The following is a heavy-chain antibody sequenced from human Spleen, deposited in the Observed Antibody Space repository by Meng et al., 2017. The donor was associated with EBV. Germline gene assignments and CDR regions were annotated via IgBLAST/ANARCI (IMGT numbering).Heavy chain of an antibody. CDR1: GGSITSGTYY. Sequence: QLQLQESGPGLVKPSETLSLTCTVSGGSITSGTYYWGWIRQPPGKGLEWIGEINHSGSTNYNPSLKSRVTISVDTSKNQFSLKLNSVTAADTAVYYCARWAGGVCFYCDYWGQGTLVTVSS. V-gene: IGHV4-39*07. CDR3: ARWAGGVCFYCDY. D-gene: IGHD2-8*02. J-gene: IGHJ4*02. CDR2: INHSGST.